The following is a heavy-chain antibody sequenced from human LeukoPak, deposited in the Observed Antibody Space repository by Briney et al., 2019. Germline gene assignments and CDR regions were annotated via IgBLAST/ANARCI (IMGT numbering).Heavy chain of an antibody. CDR3: ARYSANWFDP. J-gene: IGHJ5*02. CDR1: GGSITSYF. D-gene: IGHD2-21*01. V-gene: IGHV4-59*01. Sequence: SETLSLTCTVSGGSITSYFWGWIRQPPGKGLEWIAYIYYSGSTNYNPSLKSRVTISVDTSKNQLSLQLTSVTAADTAVYYCARYSANWFDPWGQGTLVTVSS. CDR2: IYYSGST.